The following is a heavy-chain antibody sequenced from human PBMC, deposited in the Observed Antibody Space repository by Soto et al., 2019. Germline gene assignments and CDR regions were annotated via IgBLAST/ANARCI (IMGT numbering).Heavy chain of an antibody. CDR3: ARDKARQQLGGNDYYGIDV. V-gene: IGHV1-69*14. CDR1: GGTFGNSA. J-gene: IGHJ6*02. CDR2: IIPIFPKP. Sequence: QVQLVQSGAEVKKPGSSVTVSCKASGGTFGNSAISWVRQAPGQGLEWMGGIIPIFPKPDYAQKFQGRVTNTADKSTSTAYMKMTSLRSEDTAVYYCARDKARQQLGGNDYYGIDVWGQGTTVTVSS. D-gene: IGHD6-6*01.